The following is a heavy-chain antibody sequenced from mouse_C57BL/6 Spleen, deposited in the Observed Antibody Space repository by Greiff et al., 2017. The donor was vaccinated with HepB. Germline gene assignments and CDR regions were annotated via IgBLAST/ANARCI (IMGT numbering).Heavy chain of an antibody. Sequence: QVQLQQPGAELVRPGSSVKLSCKASGYTFTSYWMDWVKQRPGQGLEWIGNIYPSDSETHYNQKFKDKATLTVDKSSSTAYMQLSSLTSEDSAVYYCARDYSNYGDYAMDYWGQGTSVTVSS. CDR2: IYPSDSET. CDR3: ARDYSNYGDYAMDY. V-gene: IGHV1-61*01. D-gene: IGHD2-5*01. J-gene: IGHJ4*01. CDR1: GYTFTSYW.